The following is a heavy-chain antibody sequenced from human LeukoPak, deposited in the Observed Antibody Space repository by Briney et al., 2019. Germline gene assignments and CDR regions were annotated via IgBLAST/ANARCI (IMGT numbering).Heavy chain of an antibody. CDR1: GFTFSSYE. V-gene: IGHV3-48*03. J-gene: IGHJ6*02. CDR3: ARDDWSSYYYDSSGYKMGPGDYYYGMDV. Sequence: GGSLRLSCAASGFTFSSYEMTWVRQAPGKGLEWVSYISSSGSTIYYADSVKGRFTISRDNAKNSLYLQMNSLRAEDTAVYYCARDDWSSYYYDSSGYKMGPGDYYYGMDVWGQGTTVTVSS. CDR2: ISSSGSTI. D-gene: IGHD3-22*01.